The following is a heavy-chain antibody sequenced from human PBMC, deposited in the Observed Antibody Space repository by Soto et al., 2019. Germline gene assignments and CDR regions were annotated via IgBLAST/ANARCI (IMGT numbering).Heavy chain of an antibody. CDR1: GVPSSSYA. D-gene: IGHD3-22*01. J-gene: IGHJ4*02. Sequence: GGSLRLSCAASGVPSSSYAMHWVRQARGKGLEWVAVISYEGSNKYYADSVKGRFIISRDNPKSTLYLQMNSLRTEDTAVYYCVRGDGDYYDGNGYLGRHWGQGTLVTVS. CDR2: ISYEGSNK. V-gene: IGHV3-30-3*01. CDR3: VRGDGDYYDGNGYLGRH.